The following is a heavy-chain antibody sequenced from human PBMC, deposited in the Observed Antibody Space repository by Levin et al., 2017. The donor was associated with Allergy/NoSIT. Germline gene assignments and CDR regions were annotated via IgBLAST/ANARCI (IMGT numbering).Heavy chain of an antibody. CDR3: TTGGAVVSSFHY. Sequence: AGGSLRLSCAASGFTFTNAWMTWVRQAPGKGLEWVGRLKSKADGGTADYAAPVQGRFTISRDDSKTTLYLQMNSLKTEDTAMYFCTTGGAVVSSFHYWGQGTLVTVSS. D-gene: IGHD2-2*01. CDR2: LKSKADGGTA. J-gene: IGHJ4*02. CDR1: GFTFTNAW. V-gene: IGHV3-15*01.